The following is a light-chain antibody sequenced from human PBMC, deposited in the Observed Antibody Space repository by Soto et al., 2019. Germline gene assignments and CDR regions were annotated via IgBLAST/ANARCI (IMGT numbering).Light chain of an antibody. Sequence: VQMTQSPSSLSASVGDRITITCRASQGIRNELGWYQQKAGEAPKRLIYAASSSKSGVPSRFSGSGSGTEFTLTISSLQPEDFATYYCLQHNNYPWTFGQGTKVDIK. J-gene: IGKJ1*01. CDR2: AAS. CDR3: LQHNNYPWT. V-gene: IGKV1-17*01. CDR1: QGIRNE.